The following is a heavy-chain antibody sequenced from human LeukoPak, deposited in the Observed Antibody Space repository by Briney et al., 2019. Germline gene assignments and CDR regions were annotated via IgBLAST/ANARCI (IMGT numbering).Heavy chain of an antibody. V-gene: IGHV3-48*01. CDR3: ARGKGSKQQVARLLDY. J-gene: IGHJ4*02. CDR1: GFTFSSYS. Sequence: GGSLRLSCAASGFTFSSYSMNWVRQAPGKGLEWVSYISSSSSTIYYADSVKGRFTISRDNAKNSLYLQMNSLRAEDTAVYYCARGKGSKQQVARLLDYWGQGTLVTVSS. CDR2: ISSSSSTI. D-gene: IGHD6-13*01.